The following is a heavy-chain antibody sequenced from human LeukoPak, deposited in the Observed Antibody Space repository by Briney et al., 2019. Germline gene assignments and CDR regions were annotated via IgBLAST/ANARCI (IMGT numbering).Heavy chain of an antibody. J-gene: IGHJ4*02. D-gene: IGHD3-22*01. Sequence: GGSLRLSCIASGFTFSDYSFNWVRQAPGKGLEWVSCISTRGSYIYYADSVKGRFTISRDNSKSTLYLQMNSLRAEDTAVYYCARAYYDSSGYYPSAHLDYWGQGTLVTVSS. V-gene: IGHV3-21*04. CDR1: GFTFSDYS. CDR2: ISTRGSYI. CDR3: ARAYYDSSGYYPSAHLDY.